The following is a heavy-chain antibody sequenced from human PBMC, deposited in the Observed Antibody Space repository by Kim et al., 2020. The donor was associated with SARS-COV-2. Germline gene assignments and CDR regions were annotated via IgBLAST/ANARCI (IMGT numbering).Heavy chain of an antibody. Sequence: GGSLRLSCSASGFTFSTYSMHWVRQAPGKGLEYVSAITSNGGRTNYADSVKGRFTISRDNAKNTLYLQMSSLTTEDTAVYYCAVSGYRLGYWGQGALVTVSS. J-gene: IGHJ4*02. D-gene: IGHD5-12*01. V-gene: IGHV3-64D*09. CDR2: ITSNGGRT. CDR3: AVSGYRLGY. CDR1: GFTFSTYS.